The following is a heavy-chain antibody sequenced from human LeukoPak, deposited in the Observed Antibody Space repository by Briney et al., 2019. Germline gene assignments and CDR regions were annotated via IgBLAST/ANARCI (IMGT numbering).Heavy chain of an antibody. V-gene: IGHV3-21*01. CDR3: ARDASSGSRYFDF. D-gene: IGHD6-25*01. CDR1: GFTVSSNY. Sequence: GGSLRLSCAASGFTVSSNYMSWVRQAPGKGLEWVSSISGSSSYIYYADSVKGRFTISRDNAKNSLYLQMNSLRAEDTAVYYCARDASSGSRYFDFWGQGTLVTVSS. CDR2: ISGSSSYI. J-gene: IGHJ4*02.